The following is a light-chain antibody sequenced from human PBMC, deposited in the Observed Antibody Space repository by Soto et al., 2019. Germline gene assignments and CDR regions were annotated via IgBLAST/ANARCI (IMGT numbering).Light chain of an antibody. CDR3: QHYGRSYHT. V-gene: IGKV3-20*01. J-gene: IGKJ2*01. CDR2: GAS. CDR1: QSVSSSY. Sequence: EIVLTQSPGTLSLSPGDRTTLSCRASQSVSSSYLAWYQQKPGQAPRLLIYGASSGATGIPDRFSGSGSGSEFSLSICILEPEDFAVDYCQHYGRSYHTFVQGSRLVIK.